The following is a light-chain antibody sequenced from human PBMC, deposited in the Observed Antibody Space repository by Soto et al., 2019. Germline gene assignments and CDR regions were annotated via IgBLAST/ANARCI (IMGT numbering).Light chain of an antibody. CDR3: QQSYSTPRT. V-gene: IGKV1-12*01. CDR1: QGVGGW. CDR2: ATS. Sequence: IQMTQSPSSVSASVGDRVTMTCRASQGVGGWLAWYQQKPGKVPKLLIYATSSLQSGVPSRFSGSGSGTDFTLTISSLQPEDFATYYCQQSYSTPRTFGQGTKVDI. J-gene: IGKJ1*01.